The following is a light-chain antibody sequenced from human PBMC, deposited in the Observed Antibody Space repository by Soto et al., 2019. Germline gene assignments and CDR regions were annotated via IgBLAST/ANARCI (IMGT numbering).Light chain of an antibody. CDR1: SSNIGAGYD. V-gene: IGLV1-40*01. J-gene: IGLJ1*01. CDR3: QSYDSRLSGYV. CDR2: GNS. Sequence: QSVLTQPPSVSGAPGQRVIISCTGSSSNIGAGYDVHWYQQLPRTAPKLLIYGNSNRPSGVPDRFSGSKSGTSASLAITGLQAEDEADYYCQSYDSRLSGYVFGTGTKLTVL.